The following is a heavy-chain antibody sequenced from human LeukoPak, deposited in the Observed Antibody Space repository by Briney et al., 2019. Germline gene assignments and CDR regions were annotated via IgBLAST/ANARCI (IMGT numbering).Heavy chain of an antibody. D-gene: IGHD3-10*01. CDR1: GFTVSSNY. Sequence: GGSLRLSCAASGFTVSSNYMSWVRQAPGKGLEWVSVIYSGGSTYYADSVKGRFTISRDNSKNTLYLQMNSLRAGDTAVYFCARDSGTMVRGVLDYWGQGTLVTVSS. J-gene: IGHJ4*02. CDR3: ARDSGTMVRGVLDY. V-gene: IGHV3-53*01. CDR2: IYSGGST.